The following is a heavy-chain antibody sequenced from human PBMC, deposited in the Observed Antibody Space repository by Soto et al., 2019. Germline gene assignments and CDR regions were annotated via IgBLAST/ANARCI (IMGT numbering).Heavy chain of an antibody. CDR3: ARGIGYCGGGSCYSGLLYSYCYMDV. CDR1: GGTFSSYT. CDR2: IIPILGIA. D-gene: IGHD2-15*01. Sequence: QVQLVQSGAEVQKPGSSVKVSCKASGGTFSSYTISWVRQAPGQGLEWMGRIIPILGIANYAQKFQGRVTVAADKSTSTAYMELSSLRSEDTAVYFCARGIGYCGGGSCYSGLLYSYCYMDVWGKGTTVTVSS. V-gene: IGHV1-69*02. J-gene: IGHJ6*03.